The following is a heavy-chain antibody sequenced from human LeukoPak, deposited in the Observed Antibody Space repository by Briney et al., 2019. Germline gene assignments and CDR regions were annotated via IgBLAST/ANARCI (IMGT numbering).Heavy chain of an antibody. J-gene: IGHJ4*02. D-gene: IGHD3-9*01. CDR3: ARDPRILTGYFDY. CDR1: GFTFSSYA. Sequence: GGSLRLSCAAPGFTFSSYAMHWVRQAPGKGLEGVAVISYDGSNKYYADSVKGRFTISRDNSKNTLYLQMNSLRAEDTAVYYCARDPRILTGYFDYWGQGTLVTVSS. CDR2: ISYDGSNK. V-gene: IGHV3-30*01.